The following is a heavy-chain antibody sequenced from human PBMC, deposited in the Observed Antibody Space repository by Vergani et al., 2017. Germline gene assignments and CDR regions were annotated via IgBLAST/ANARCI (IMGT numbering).Heavy chain of an antibody. J-gene: IGHJ3*02. CDR3: ARLLVDMEAFDI. V-gene: IGHV4-39*01. D-gene: IGHD5-12*01. CDR2: IYYSGTT. CDR1: GGSISSSSYY. Sequence: QLQLQESGPGLVKPSETLSLTCTVSGGSISSSSYYWGWIRQPPGKGLDWIGSIYYSGTTYYNPSLQSRVTISVDTSKNRFSLKVSSVTAADPAVYYCARLLVDMEAFDIWGQGTMVTVSS.